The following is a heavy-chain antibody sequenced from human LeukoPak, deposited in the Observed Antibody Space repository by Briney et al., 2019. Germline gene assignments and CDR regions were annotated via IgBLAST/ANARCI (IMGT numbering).Heavy chain of an antibody. CDR2: IYYSGST. J-gene: IGHJ3*02. V-gene: IGHV4-31*02. CDR3: ARGDSYYDSSVGAFDI. Sequence: SWIRQHPGKGLEWIGYIYYSGSTYYNPSLKSRVTISVDTSKNQFSLKLSSVTAADTAVYYCARGDSYYDSSVGAFDIWGQGTMVTVSS. D-gene: IGHD3-22*01.